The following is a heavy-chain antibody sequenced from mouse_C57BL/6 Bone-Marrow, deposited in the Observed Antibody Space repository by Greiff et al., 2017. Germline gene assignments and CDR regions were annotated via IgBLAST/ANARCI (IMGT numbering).Heavy chain of an antibody. CDR1: GFSLSTSGMG. CDR3: ARSDYGRAGDWYFDV. Sequence: QVTLKVCGPGILQSSQTLSLTCSFSGFSLSTSGMGVSWIRQPSGKGLEWLAHIYWDDDKRYNPSLKSRLTISKDTSRNQVFLKITSVDTADTATYYCARSDYGRAGDWYFDVWGTGTTVTVSS. D-gene: IGHD1-1*01. V-gene: IGHV8-12*01. J-gene: IGHJ1*03. CDR2: IYWDDDK.